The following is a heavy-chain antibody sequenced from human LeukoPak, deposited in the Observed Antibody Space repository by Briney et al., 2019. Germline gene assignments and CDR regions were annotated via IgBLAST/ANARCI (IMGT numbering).Heavy chain of an antibody. V-gene: IGHV3-9*03. CDR2: ISWNSGSI. D-gene: IGHD6-19*01. CDR1: GFTFDDYA. CDR3: AKGHSSGWYSYFDY. J-gene: IGHJ4*02. Sequence: GRSLRLSCAASGFTFDDYAMHWVRQAPGKGLEWVSGISWNSGSIVYADSVKGRFTISRDNAKNSLYLQVNSLRPEDMALYYCAKGHSSGWYSYFDYGGQGTLVTVSS.